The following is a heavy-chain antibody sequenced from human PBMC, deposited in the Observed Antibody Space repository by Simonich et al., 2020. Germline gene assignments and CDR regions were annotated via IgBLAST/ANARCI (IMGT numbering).Heavy chain of an antibody. D-gene: IGHD2-2*01. CDR2: ITPNGGGT. CDR3: ARDPVVPAAIRNAFDI. J-gene: IGHJ3*02. V-gene: IGHV1-2*02. Sequence: QVQLVQSGAEVKKPGASVKVSCKASGYTFPGNFLHGMQQAPGQGLEWMGMITPNGGGTNYAQKFQGRVTMTRDTSISTAYMELSRLRSDDTAVYYCARDPVVPAAIRNAFDIWGQGTMVTVSS. CDR1: GYTFPGNF.